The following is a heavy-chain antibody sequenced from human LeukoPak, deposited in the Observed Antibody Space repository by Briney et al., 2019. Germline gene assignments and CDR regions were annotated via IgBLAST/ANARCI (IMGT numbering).Heavy chain of an antibody. CDR2: INPNSGGT. J-gene: IGHJ4*02. Sequence: ASVKVSCKASGYTFTGYYIHWVRQAPGQGLEWMGWINPNSGGTNYAQKFQGRVSLTRDTSITTVYMELSRLRSDDTAVYYCARGVGGLYLFGAQGTLVTVSS. CDR1: GYTFTGYY. V-gene: IGHV1-2*02. D-gene: IGHD3-10*02. CDR3: ARGVGGLYLF.